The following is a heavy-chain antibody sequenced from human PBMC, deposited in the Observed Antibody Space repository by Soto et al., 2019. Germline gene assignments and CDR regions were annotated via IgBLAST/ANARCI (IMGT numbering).Heavy chain of an antibody. CDR3: VNTRVDDYVWGSYRPNDAFDI. V-gene: IGHV3-64D*06. D-gene: IGHD3-16*02. Sequence: PGGSLRLSCSASGFTFSSYAMHWVRQAPGKGLEYVSAISSNGGSTYYADSVKGRFTISRDNSKNTLYLQMSSLRAEDTAVYYCVNTRVDDYVWGSYRPNDAFDIWGQGTMVTVSS. J-gene: IGHJ3*02. CDR2: ISSNGGST. CDR1: GFTFSSYA.